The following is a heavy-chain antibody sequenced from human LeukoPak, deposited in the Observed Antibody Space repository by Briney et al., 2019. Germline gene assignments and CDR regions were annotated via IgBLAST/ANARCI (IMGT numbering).Heavy chain of an antibody. CDR2: ISSSSSYI. CDR1: GFTFSSYS. J-gene: IGHJ4*02. D-gene: IGHD3-10*01. CDR3: ARDLVSSERGGPLS. V-gene: IGHV3-21*01. Sequence: GGFLRLSCAASGFTFSSYSMNWVRQAPGKGLEWVSSISSSSSYIYYADSVKGRFTISRDNAKNSLYLQMNSLRAEDTAVYYCARDLVSSERGGPLSWGQGTLVTVSS.